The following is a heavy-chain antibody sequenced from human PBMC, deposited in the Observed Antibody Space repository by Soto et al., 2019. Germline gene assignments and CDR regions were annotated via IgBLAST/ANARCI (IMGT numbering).Heavy chain of an antibody. CDR3: AKDRQPDGIWTFDY. J-gene: IGHJ4*02. CDR1: GFTLSTYT. CDR2: IIQNGET. D-gene: IGHD3-9*01. Sequence: EVQLLESGGHLVQPGGSLRLSCAASGFTLSTYTMNWVRQAPGKGLEWVSGIIQNGETYYTGPVKGRFTISRDNSKNMVYLQMDSLRADDTALYYCAKDRQPDGIWTFDYWGQGTLVTVSS. V-gene: IGHV3-23*01.